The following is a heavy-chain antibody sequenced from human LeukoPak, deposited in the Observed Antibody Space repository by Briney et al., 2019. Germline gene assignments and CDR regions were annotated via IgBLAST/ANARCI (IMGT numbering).Heavy chain of an antibody. CDR1: GYTFTSYG. D-gene: IGHD5-18*01. CDR2: ISAYNGNT. Sequence: ASVKVSCKASGYTFTSYGISWVRQAPGQGLEWMGWISAYNGNTNYAQKLQGRVTMTTDTSTSTACMELRSLRSDDTAVYYCASMDTAMAIFDYWGQGTLVTVSS. CDR3: ASMDTAMAIFDY. V-gene: IGHV1-18*01. J-gene: IGHJ4*02.